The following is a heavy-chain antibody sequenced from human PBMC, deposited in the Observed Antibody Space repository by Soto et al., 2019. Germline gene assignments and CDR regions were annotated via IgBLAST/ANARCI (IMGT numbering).Heavy chain of an antibody. CDR3: TIGRWSGEVFDV. V-gene: IGHV1-69*13. Sequence: SVKVSCKASGVTSSNYVISWVRQAPGQGLEWMGGIIPMFGTPIYAQKFQGRVSITADASTSTAYLELSSLRSEDSALYYCTIGRWSGEVFDVWGKGTMVTVSS. CDR1: GVTSSNYV. CDR2: IIPMFGTP. D-gene: IGHD2-21*01. J-gene: IGHJ3*01.